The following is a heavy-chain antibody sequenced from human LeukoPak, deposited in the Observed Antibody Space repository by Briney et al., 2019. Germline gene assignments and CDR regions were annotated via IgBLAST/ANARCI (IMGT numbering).Heavy chain of an antibody. J-gene: IGHJ4*02. CDR1: GFIFSTDS. Sequence: PGGSLRLSCAASGFIFSTDSLNWVRQAPGKGLEWVSSISSSSTYMYYADSVRGRFTISRDNSKNTLYLQMNSLRAEDTAVYYCGGPTGRSGGSALRYWGQGTLVTVSS. D-gene: IGHD2-15*01. CDR2: ISSSSTYM. V-gene: IGHV3-21*01. CDR3: GGPTGRSGGSALRY.